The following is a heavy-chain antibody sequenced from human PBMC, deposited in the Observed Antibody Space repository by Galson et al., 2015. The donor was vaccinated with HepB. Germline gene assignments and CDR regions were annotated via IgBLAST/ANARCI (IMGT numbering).Heavy chain of an antibody. V-gene: IGHV3-21*01. J-gene: IGHJ6*02. CDR2: ISGSSTYI. CDR1: GFTFSYYT. CDR3: ARDRGRSDYGYYYGMDV. Sequence: SLRLSCAASGFTFSYYTINWVRQAPGKGLEWVSSISGSSTYIYYTDSVWGRFTVSRDNSNDSLYLQMNSLRAEDTAVYYCARDRGRSDYGYYYGMDVWGQGTTVTVSS. D-gene: IGHD4-17*01.